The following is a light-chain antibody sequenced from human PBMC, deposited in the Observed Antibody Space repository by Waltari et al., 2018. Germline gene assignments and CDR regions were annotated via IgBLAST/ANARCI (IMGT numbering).Light chain of an antibody. Sequence: SSELTQDPAVSVALGQTVRITCQGASLRSYYASWYQQKPGQAPVRVIYGKNNRPSGIPDRFSGSSSVNTASLTITGAQAEDEADYYCNSRDSSGNHVVFGGGTKLTVL. CDR2: GKN. V-gene: IGLV3-19*01. CDR3: NSRDSSGNHVV. J-gene: IGLJ2*01. CDR1: SLRSYY.